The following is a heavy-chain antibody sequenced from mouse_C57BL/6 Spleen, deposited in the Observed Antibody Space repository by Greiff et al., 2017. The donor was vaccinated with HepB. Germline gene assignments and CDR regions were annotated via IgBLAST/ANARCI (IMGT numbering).Heavy chain of an antibody. CDR2: IDPSDSYT. J-gene: IGHJ4*01. Sequence: VQLQQPGAELVRPGTSVKLSCKASGYTFTSYWMHWVKQRPGQGLEWIGVIDPSDSYTNYNQKFKGKATLTVDTSSSTAYMQLSSLTSEDSAVYYCARAGTGPYYAMDYWGQGTSVTVSS. D-gene: IGHD4-1*01. CDR1: GYTFTSYW. V-gene: IGHV1-59*01. CDR3: ARAGTGPYYAMDY.